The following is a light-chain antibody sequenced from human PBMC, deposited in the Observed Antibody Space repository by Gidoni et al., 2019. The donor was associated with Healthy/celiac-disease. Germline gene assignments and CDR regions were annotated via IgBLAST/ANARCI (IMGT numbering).Light chain of an antibody. CDR3: QSYDSSLSASAV. J-gene: IGLJ7*01. CDR1: SSNIGAGYD. Sequence: QSVLTHRPSVSGAPGQRVPISCTGSSSNIGAGYDVRWYPQLPGTAPKLLIYGNSNRPSGVPDRFSGSKSGTSASLAITGLQAEDEAEYYCQSYDSSLSASAVFGGGTQLTVL. CDR2: GNS. V-gene: IGLV1-40*01.